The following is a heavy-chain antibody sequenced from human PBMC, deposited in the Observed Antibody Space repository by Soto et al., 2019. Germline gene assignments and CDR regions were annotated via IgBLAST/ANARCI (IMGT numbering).Heavy chain of an antibody. Sequence: QVQLVESGGGVVQPGRSLRLSCAASGFTFSSYAMHWVRQAPGKGLEWVAVISYDGSNKYYADSVKGRFTISRDNSKNTLYLQMNRLRAEDTAVYYCARDGPYYYDSSGIFDYWGQGTLVTVSS. D-gene: IGHD3-22*01. V-gene: IGHV3-30-3*01. CDR3: ARDGPYYYDSSGIFDY. CDR1: GFTFSSYA. J-gene: IGHJ4*02. CDR2: ISYDGSNK.